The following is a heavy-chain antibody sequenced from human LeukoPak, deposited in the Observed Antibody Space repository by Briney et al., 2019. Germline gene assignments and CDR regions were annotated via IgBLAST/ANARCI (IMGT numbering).Heavy chain of an antibody. CDR3: ARDQGFSRVDFYGMDV. CDR2: TIPIFVTA. Sequence: SVTVSCKASGGTFSSYAISWVRQAPGQGLEWMGGTIPIFVTANYAQKFQGRITITADESTSTDYMELSSLRSEDTAVYYCARDQGFSRVDFYGMDVWGKGTTVTVSS. J-gene: IGHJ6*04. V-gene: IGHV1-69*13. D-gene: IGHD5-12*01. CDR1: GGTFSSYA.